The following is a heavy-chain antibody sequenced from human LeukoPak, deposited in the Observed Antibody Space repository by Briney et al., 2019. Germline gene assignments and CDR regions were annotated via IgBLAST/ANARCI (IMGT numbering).Heavy chain of an antibody. CDR3: ARNCGGDCAEYFQH. J-gene: IGHJ1*01. Sequence: GGSLRLSCAASGFTFSSYSMNWVRQAPGKGLEWVSYISSSSSTIYYADSVKGRFTISRDNAKNSLYLQMNSLRAEDTAVYYCARNCGGDCAEYFQHWGQGTLVTVSS. V-gene: IGHV3-48*01. D-gene: IGHD2-21*02. CDR1: GFTFSSYS. CDR2: ISSSSSTI.